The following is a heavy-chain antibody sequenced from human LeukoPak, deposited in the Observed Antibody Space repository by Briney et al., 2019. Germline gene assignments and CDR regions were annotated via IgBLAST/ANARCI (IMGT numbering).Heavy chain of an antibody. V-gene: IGHV4-38-2*02. D-gene: IGHD3-10*01. CDR1: HYSISSGYF. CDR3: ARDTWFGEPGLDY. Sequence: SETLSLTCTVSHYSISSGYFWGWIRQPPGKGLEWIGTIYRNGSTYFNPSLKSRVTISVDTSKNKFSLKLSSVTAADTAVYYCARDTWFGEPGLDYWGQGTLVTVSS. J-gene: IGHJ4*02. CDR2: IYRNGST.